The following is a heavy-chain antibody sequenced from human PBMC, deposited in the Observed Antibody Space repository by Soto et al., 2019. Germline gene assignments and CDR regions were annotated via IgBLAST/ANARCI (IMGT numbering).Heavy chain of an antibody. CDR1: GFTFTTHA. Sequence: QVHLVQSGAEVKEPGASVKVSCKTSGFTFTTHAIHWVRQAPGQSLEWMGWINAGNGNTKYSQRFQDRVTITRDTSASTAYMELSSLRSEDRAVYYCATRNSSGPIDHWGQGTLVTVSS. V-gene: IGHV1-3*01. D-gene: IGHD3-22*01. J-gene: IGHJ4*02. CDR2: INAGNGNT. CDR3: ATRNSSGPIDH.